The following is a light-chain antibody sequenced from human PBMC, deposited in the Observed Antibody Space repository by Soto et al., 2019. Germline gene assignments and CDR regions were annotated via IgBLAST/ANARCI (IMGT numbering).Light chain of an antibody. J-gene: IGKJ5*01. CDR1: QSVFYSFNNKNL. CDR3: QQSYMDPIT. V-gene: IGKV4-1*01. CDR2: DAS. Sequence: DIVMTQSPDSLAVSLGERATVTCKSSQSVFYSFNNKNLLVWNRRRPGKPPSLRIYDASLLQSGVPSRFSGSGGGTDFTLSISSVQPEDFATYFCQQSYMDPITFGQGTRLEIK.